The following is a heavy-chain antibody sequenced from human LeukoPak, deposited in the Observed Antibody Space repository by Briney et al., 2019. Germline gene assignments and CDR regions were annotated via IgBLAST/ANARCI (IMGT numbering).Heavy chain of an antibody. CDR2: IYPADSDT. D-gene: IGHD5-18*01. CDR3: ARVLDVDTAVFHYYFDF. J-gene: IGHJ4*02. CDR1: GYSFNTYW. Sequence: GESLKISCQGSGYSFNTYWVGWVRQMPGKDLEWMGIIYPADSDTRYSPSFQGQVTISADKSINTAYLQWRTLKASDSAIYYCARVLDVDTAVFHYYFDFWGQGTLVTVSS. V-gene: IGHV5-51*01.